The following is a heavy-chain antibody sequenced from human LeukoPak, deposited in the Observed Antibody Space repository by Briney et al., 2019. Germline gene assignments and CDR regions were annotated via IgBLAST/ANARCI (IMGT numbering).Heavy chain of an antibody. CDR3: AREEPYLLRGVINAFDI. D-gene: IGHD3-10*01. J-gene: IGHJ3*02. CDR1: GLSFSSYA. CDR2: ISYDGSNK. V-gene: IGHV3-30-3*01. Sequence: PGGSLRLSCAASGLSFSSYAMHWVRQAPGKGLEWVAVISYDGSNKYYADSVKGRFTISRDNSKNTLYLQMNSLRAEDTAVYYCAREEPYLLRGVINAFDIWGQGTMVTVSS.